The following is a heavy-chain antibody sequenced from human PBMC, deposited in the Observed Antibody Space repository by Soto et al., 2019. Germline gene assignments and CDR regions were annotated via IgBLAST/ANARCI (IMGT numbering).Heavy chain of an antibody. CDR2: IWYDGSNK. CDR1: GFTFSSYG. D-gene: IGHD2-15*01. V-gene: IGHV3-33*01. Sequence: QVQLVESGGGVVQPGRSLRLSCAASGFTFSSYGMHWVRQAPGKGLEWVAVIWYDGSNKYYADSVKGGFTISRDNSKNTLYVQMNGLRAEDTAVYSCARDGCCSGGSCYCVPVFGYGGQGTLVTVSS. J-gene: IGHJ4*02. CDR3: ARDGCCSGGSCYCVPVFGY.